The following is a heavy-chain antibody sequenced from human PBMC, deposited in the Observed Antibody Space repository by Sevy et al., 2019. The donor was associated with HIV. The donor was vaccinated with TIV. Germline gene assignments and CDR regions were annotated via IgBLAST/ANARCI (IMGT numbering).Heavy chain of an antibody. Sequence: GGSLRLSCAASGFTFSSYAMHWVRQAPGTGLEWMAVISYDGSNKYYADSVKGRFTISRDNSKNTLYLQMNSLRAEDTAVYYCARDAQQKQWLAVFDYWGQGTLVTVSS. V-gene: IGHV3-30-3*01. CDR2: ISYDGSNK. CDR1: GFTFSSYA. D-gene: IGHD6-19*01. CDR3: ARDAQQKQWLAVFDY. J-gene: IGHJ4*02.